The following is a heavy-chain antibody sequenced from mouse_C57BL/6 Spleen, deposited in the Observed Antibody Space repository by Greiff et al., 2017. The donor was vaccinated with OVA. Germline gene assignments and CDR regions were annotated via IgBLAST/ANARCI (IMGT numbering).Heavy chain of an antibody. D-gene: IGHD1-1*01. CDR2: ISDGGSYT. Sequence: EVKLMESGGGLVKPGGSLKLSCAASGFTFSSYAMSWVRQTPEKRLEWVATISDGGSYTYYPDNVKGRFTISRDNAKNNLYLQISHLKSEDTAMYYGAREGQFEFITTVGAYYIDYWGQGTTLTVSS. CDR1: GFTFSSYA. V-gene: IGHV5-4*01. CDR3: AREGQFEFITTVGAYYIDY. J-gene: IGHJ2*01.